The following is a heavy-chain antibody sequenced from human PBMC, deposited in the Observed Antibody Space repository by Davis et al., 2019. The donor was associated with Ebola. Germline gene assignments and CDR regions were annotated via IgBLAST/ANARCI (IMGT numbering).Heavy chain of an antibody. CDR2: ISGSGTGT. J-gene: IGHJ6*02. CDR1: GFTFNNYA. CDR3: ANLGALDV. Sequence: GESLKISCAASGFTFNNYAMNWIRQAPGKGLEWVSGISGSGTGTTYSESVRGRFTISRDNSNNTVYLQMKSLRAEDTGVYYCANLGALDVWGQGTTVTVAS. V-gene: IGHV3-23*01.